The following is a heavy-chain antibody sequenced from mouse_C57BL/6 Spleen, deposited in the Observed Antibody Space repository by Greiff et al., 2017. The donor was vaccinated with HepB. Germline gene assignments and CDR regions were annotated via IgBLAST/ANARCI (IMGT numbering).Heavy chain of an antibody. CDR2: INPNNGGT. CDR3: ARSKGLLRSYYFDY. V-gene: IGHV1-22*01. J-gene: IGHJ2*01. CDR1: GYTFTDYN. Sequence: VQLKQSGPELVKPGASVKMSCKASGYTFTDYNMHWVKQSHGKSLEWIGYINPNNGGTSYNQKFKGKATLTVNKSSSTAYMELRSLTSEDSAVYYCARSKGLLRSYYFDYWGQGTTLTVSS. D-gene: IGHD1-1*01.